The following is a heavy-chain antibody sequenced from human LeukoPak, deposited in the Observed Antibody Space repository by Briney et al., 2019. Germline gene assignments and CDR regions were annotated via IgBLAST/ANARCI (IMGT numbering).Heavy chain of an antibody. CDR2: IYHSGST. D-gene: IGHD7-27*01. J-gene: IGHJ3*02. Sequence: PSQTLSLTCAVSGGSISSGGYSWSWIRQPPGKGLEWIGYIYHSGSTYYNPSLKSRVTISVDRSKNQFSLKLSSVTAADTAVYYCARDEHTTGDQEDNGDAFDIWGQGTMVTVSS. V-gene: IGHV4-30-2*01. CDR3: ARDEHTTGDQEDNGDAFDI. CDR1: GGSISSGGYS.